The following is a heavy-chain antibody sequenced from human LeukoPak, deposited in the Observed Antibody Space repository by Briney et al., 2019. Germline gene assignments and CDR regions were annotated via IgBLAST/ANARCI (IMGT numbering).Heavy chain of an antibody. CDR3: AREVVDWAWGGIYFDY. J-gene: IGHJ4*02. Sequence: SETLSLTCTVSGGSISSSSYYWGWIRQPPGKGLEWIGSIYYSGNTYYNPSLKSRVTISVDTSKNQFSLKLSSVTAADTAVYYCAREVVDWAWGGIYFDYWGQGTLVTVSS. V-gene: IGHV4-39*07. CDR1: GGSISSSSYY. CDR2: IYYSGNT. D-gene: IGHD3-22*01.